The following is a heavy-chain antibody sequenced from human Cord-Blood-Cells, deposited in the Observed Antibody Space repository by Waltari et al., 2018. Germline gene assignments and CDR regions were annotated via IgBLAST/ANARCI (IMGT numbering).Heavy chain of an antibody. D-gene: IGHD3-3*01. Sequence: QITLKESGPTLVKPTQTLTLTCTFSGFSLSTSGVGVGWSRQPPGKALEWLALIYWNDDKRYSPSLKSRLTITKDTSKNQVVLTMTNMDPVDTATYYCAHRGDYDFWSGYYDAFDIWGQGTMVTVSS. J-gene: IGHJ3*02. CDR2: IYWNDDK. V-gene: IGHV2-5*01. CDR3: AHRGDYDFWSGYYDAFDI. CDR1: GFSLSTSGVG.